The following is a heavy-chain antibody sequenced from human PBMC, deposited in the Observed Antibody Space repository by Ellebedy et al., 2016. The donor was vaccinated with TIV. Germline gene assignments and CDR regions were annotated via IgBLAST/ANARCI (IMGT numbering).Heavy chain of an antibody. Sequence: GESLKISCVASGFTFSTYWMSWVRQAPGQGLEWVANIKQDGSEKYYVDSVKGRFTISKDNSKNSLYLQMSSLRVEDTAVYYCARDFGVASYDYWGQGTLVTVSS. V-gene: IGHV3-7*04. CDR2: IKQDGSEK. J-gene: IGHJ4*02. CDR1: GFTFSTYW. D-gene: IGHD3-10*01. CDR3: ARDFGVASYDY.